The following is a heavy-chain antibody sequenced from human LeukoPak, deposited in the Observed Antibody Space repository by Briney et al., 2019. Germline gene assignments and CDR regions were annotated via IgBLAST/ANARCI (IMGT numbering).Heavy chain of an antibody. D-gene: IGHD3-16*01. CDR3: ARETSQKGAHYMDV. CDR2: IYYSGST. V-gene: IGHV4-59*01. CDR1: GLTFSNAW. Sequence: GSLRLSCAASGLTFSNAWMSWIRQPPGKGLEWIGYIYYSGSTNYNPSLKSRVTISVDTSKNQFSLKLSSVTAADTAVYYCARETSQKGAHYMDVWGKGTTVTISS. J-gene: IGHJ6*03.